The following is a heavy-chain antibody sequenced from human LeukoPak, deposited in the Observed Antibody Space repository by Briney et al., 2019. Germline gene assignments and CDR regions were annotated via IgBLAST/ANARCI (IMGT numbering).Heavy chain of an antibody. Sequence: ASVKVSCKGSGYTFTGYYMHWVRQAPGQGLEWMGWINPNSGGTNYAQKFQGRVTMTRDTSISTAYMELSRLRSDDTAVYYCARDSRDGWSPSAYFQHWGQGTLVTVSS. CDR1: GYTFTGYY. D-gene: IGHD5-24*01. CDR3: ARDSRDGWSPSAYFQH. V-gene: IGHV1-2*02. CDR2: INPNSGGT. J-gene: IGHJ1*01.